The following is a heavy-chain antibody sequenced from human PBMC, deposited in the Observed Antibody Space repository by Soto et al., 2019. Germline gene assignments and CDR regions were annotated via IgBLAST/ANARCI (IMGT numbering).Heavy chain of an antibody. J-gene: IGHJ4*02. V-gene: IGHV1-69*06. CDR1: GGTFNNYA. D-gene: IGHD2-2*01. Sequence: QVRLVQSGTEVKRPGSSVKVSCKTSGGTFNNYAMSWVRQAPGHGLEWMGEIIPMLGTVNYAPKFQGRVTITADTSTITAYMELKNVRSEDTAVYYCARVPCSITSWYSMDYWGQGTLVTVSS. CDR3: ARVPCSITSWYSMDY. CDR2: IIPMLGTV.